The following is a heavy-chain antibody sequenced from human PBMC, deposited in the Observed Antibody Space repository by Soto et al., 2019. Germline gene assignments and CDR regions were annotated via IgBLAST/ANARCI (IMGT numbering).Heavy chain of an antibody. J-gene: IGHJ6*03. Sequence: SETLSLTCTVSGGSISSYYWSWIRQPPGKGLEWIGYIYYSGSTNYNPSLKSRVTVSVDTSKNQFSLKLSSVTAADTAVYYCARVGSGEEPYYYYYMDVWGKGTTVTVSS. D-gene: IGHD3-10*01. CDR1: GGSISSYY. V-gene: IGHV4-59*01. CDR2: IYYSGST. CDR3: ARVGSGEEPYYYYYMDV.